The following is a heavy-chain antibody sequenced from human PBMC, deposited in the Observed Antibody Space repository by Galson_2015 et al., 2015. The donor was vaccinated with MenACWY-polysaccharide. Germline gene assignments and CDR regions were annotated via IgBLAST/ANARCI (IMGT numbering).Heavy chain of an antibody. CDR1: GFTFTNYA. CDR3: AKANSGGICTSGWACWFDP. Sequence: SPRLSCAASGFTFTNYAMNWVRQAPGKGLEWVSSIGGSGTTYYADSVKGRFTTSRDNSKNMVYLQMNSLRAEDTAIYYCAKANSGGICTSGWACWFDPWGQGSLVIVSS. CDR2: IGGSGTT. J-gene: IGHJ5*02. D-gene: IGHD2-15*01. V-gene: IGHV3-23*01.